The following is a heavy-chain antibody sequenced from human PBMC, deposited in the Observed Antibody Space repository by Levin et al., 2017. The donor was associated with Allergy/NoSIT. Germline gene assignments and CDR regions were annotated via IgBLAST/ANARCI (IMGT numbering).Heavy chain of an antibody. CDR2: ISYDGSNK. V-gene: IGHV3-30-3*01. CDR3: VSPYYFDY. CDR1: GFTFSSYA. Sequence: GGSLRLSCAASGFTFSSYAMHWVRQAPGKGLEWVAVISYDGSNKYYADSVKGRFTISRDNSKNTLYLQMNSLRAEDTAVYYCVSPYYFDYWGQGTLVTVSS. J-gene: IGHJ4*02.